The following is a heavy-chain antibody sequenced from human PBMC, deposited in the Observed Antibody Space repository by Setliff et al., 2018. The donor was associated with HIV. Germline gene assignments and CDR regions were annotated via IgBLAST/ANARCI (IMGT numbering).Heavy chain of an antibody. Sequence: SETLSLTCAVSRGSISTHYWSWIRQPPGKGLEWIGYISYSGSTDYNPSLKSRVTISIDTSKNQFSLKLNSVTAADTAVYYCARGVTYSGTYWVRRVASFDIWGQGTMVTVSS. V-gene: IGHV4-59*11. J-gene: IGHJ3*02. D-gene: IGHD1-26*01. CDR1: RGSISTHY. CDR3: ARGVTYSGTYWVRRVASFDI. CDR2: ISYSGST.